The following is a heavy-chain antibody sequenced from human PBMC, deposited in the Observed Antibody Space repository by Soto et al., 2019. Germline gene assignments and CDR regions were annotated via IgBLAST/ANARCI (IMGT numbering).Heavy chain of an antibody. CDR2: IYPGDHET. J-gene: IGHJ4*02. D-gene: IGHD6-13*01. V-gene: IGHV5-51*01. CDR3: ARSPRSSPYFDY. CDR1: GYTFSNFW. Sequence: GESLKISCRCSGYTFSNFWIAWVRHLPGKGLEWMGIIYPGDHETRYSPSFHGKVTISVDKSINTAYLQWSSLEASDSAFYYCARSPRSSPYFDYWGQGALVTVSS.